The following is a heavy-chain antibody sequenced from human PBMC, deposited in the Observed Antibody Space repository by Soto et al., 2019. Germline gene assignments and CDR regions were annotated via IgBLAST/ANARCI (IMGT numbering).Heavy chain of an antibody. Sequence: GGSLRLSCAASGFTFSSYAMSWVRQAPGKGLEWVSAISGSGGSTYYADSVKGRFTISRDNSKNTLYLQMNSLRAEDTAVYYCATPGARRGYGSGRAFDYWGQGTLVTVSS. CDR1: GFTFSSYA. CDR2: ISGSGGST. CDR3: ATPGARRGYGSGRAFDY. V-gene: IGHV3-23*01. J-gene: IGHJ4*02. D-gene: IGHD3-10*01.